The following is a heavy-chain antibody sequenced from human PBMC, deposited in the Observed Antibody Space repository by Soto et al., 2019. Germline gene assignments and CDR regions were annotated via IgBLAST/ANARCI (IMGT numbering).Heavy chain of an antibody. Sequence: QVQLVESGGGVVQPGRSLRLSCAASGFTFSSYAMHWVRQAPGKGLEWVAVISYDGSNKYYADFVKGRFTISRDNSKNTLYLQMNSLRVEDTAVYYCARDPSRGPNGDPRYHYYGMDVWGQGTTVTVSS. V-gene: IGHV3-30-3*01. CDR2: ISYDGSNK. CDR1: GFTFSSYA. J-gene: IGHJ6*02. CDR3: ARDPSRGPNGDPRYHYYGMDV. D-gene: IGHD4-17*01.